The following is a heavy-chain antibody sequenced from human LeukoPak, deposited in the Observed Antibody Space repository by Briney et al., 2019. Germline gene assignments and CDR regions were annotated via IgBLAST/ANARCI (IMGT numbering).Heavy chain of an antibody. J-gene: IGHJ4*02. V-gene: IGHV7-4-1*02. CDR3: ARGLRYFDWLLTPGCFDY. CDR2: INTNTGNP. D-gene: IGHD3-9*01. CDR1: GYTFTSYA. Sequence: ASVKVSCKASGYTFTSYAMNWVRQAPGQGLEWMGWINTNTGNPTYAQGFTGRFVFSLDTSVSTAYLQISSLKAEDTAVYCCARGLRYFDWLLTPGCFDYWGQGTLVTVSS.